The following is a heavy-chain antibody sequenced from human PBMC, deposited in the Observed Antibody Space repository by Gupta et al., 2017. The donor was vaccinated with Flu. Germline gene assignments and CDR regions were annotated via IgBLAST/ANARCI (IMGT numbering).Heavy chain of an antibody. J-gene: IGHJ4*02. CDR2: IYPGDSDT. D-gene: IGHD4-17*01. V-gene: IGHV5-51*01. Sequence: EVQLVQSGAEVKKPGESLKISCKGSGYDFTTSWIGWVRQMPGKGLEWMGIIYPGDSDTRYSPSFQGQVTISADKPSSPAYLQWSRLKASDSAMYYCARTATTVTWIDYWGQGTLVTVSS. CDR1: GYDFTTSW. CDR3: ARTATTVTWIDY.